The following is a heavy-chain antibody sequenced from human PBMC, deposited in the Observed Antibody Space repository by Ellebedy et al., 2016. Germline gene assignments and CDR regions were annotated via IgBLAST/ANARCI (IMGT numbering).Heavy chain of an antibody. CDR3: ARGRTISMLRGGWFDP. CDR2: INHSGST. Sequence: SQTLSLTCGVYGGSFSGYYWRWIRQPPGKGLEWIGEINHSGSTNFNPSLKSRVTISIDTSKNQFSLKLNSVTAADTAVYFCARGRTISMLRGGWFDPWGQGTLVTVSS. D-gene: IGHD3-10*01. J-gene: IGHJ5*02. CDR1: GGSFSGYY. V-gene: IGHV4-34*01.